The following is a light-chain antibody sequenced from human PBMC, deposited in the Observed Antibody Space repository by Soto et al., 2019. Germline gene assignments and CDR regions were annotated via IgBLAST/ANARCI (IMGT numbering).Light chain of an antibody. CDR3: QQYNNWPPLT. CDR2: RAS. J-gene: IGKJ4*01. Sequence: EVIMTQSPATLSVSPGARATLSCRASQYIASNLAWYRQKPGQAPTLLIYRASTRATGIPARISGSGSWTEFTLTIIRLQSEEFAVYYCQQYNNWPPLTFGGGTKVEI. CDR1: QYIASN. V-gene: IGKV3-15*01.